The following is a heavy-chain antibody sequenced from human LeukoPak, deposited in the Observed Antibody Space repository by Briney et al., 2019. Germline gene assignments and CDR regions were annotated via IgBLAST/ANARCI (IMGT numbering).Heavy chain of an antibody. V-gene: IGHV4-4*07. D-gene: IGHD3-10*01. CDR2: ILTSGST. CDR3: ARYYYYMDV. J-gene: IGHJ6*03. Sequence: PSETLSLTCTVSGSSITTYHWTWIRQPAGKGLEWIGRILTSGSTNYNPSLKSRVTISVDKSNNQFSLKLSSVTAADTAVYYCARYYYYMDVWGKGTTVTVSS. CDR1: GSSITTYH.